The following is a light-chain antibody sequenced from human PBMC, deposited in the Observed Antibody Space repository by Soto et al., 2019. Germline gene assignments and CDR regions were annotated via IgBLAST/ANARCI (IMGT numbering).Light chain of an antibody. V-gene: IGKV3-20*01. J-gene: IGKJ4*01. CDR2: GAS. Sequence: EIVLTQSPGTLPLSPGERATLSCRASQSVSSSYLAWYQQKPGQAPRLLIYGASSRATGIPDRFSGSGSGTDFTLTISRLEPEDFAVYYCQQYGSSPLTFGGGTKVDSK. CDR3: QQYGSSPLT. CDR1: QSVSSSY.